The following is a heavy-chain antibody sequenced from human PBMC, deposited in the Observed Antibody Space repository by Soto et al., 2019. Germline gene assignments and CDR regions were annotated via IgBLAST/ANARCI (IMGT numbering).Heavy chain of an antibody. D-gene: IGHD3-10*01. Sequence: ASVKVSCKASGYTFTSYAMHWVRQAPGQRLEWMGWINAGNGNTKYSQKFQGRVTITRDTSASTAYMELSSLRSEDTAVYYCAKGGPNLRTRALITMVRGVITQLCDYWGQGTLVTVSS. V-gene: IGHV1-3*01. CDR3: AKGGPNLRTRALITMVRGVITQLCDY. CDR1: GYTFTSYA. CDR2: INAGNGNT. J-gene: IGHJ4*02.